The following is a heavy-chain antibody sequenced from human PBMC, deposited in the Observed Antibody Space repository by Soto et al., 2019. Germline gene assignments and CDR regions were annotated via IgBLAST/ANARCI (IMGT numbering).Heavy chain of an antibody. CDR2: IHYSGTT. CDR1: GTSISSYY. V-gene: IGHV4-59*01. J-gene: IGHJ4*02. CDR3: ARYNSYAIDY. D-gene: IGHD2-8*01. Sequence: SETLSLTCTVSGTSISSYYWSWIRQPPGKGLEWIANIHYSGTTNYNPSLASRVTLSVDTSKNQFSLKMTSVTAADRAMYFCARYNSYAIDYWGRGTLVTVPQ.